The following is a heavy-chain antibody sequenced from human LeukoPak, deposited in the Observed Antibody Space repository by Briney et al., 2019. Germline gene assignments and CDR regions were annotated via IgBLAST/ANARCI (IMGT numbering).Heavy chain of an antibody. CDR2: IYYSGST. CDR3: ARVDCSSTSCYRRYYYMDV. V-gene: IGHV4-59*01. J-gene: IGHJ6*03. D-gene: IGHD2-2*02. Sequence: PSETLSLTCTVSGGSISSYYWSWIRQPPGKGLEWIGYIYYSGSTNYNPSLKSRVTISVDTSKNQFSLKLSSVTAAGTAVYYCARVDCSSTSCYRRYYYMDVWGKGTTVTVSS. CDR1: GGSISSYY.